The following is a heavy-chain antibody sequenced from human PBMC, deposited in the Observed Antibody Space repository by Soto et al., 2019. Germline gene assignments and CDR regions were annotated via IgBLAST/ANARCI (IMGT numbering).Heavy chain of an antibody. CDR2: ISGSGGSI. D-gene: IGHD2-2*01. CDR1: GFAFSNYA. V-gene: IGHV3-23*01. CDR3: AKAHCRGATCFDYHYNVMDV. Sequence: GGSLRLSCAASGFAFSNYAMSWVRQAPGKGLEWVSSISGSGGSIYNADAVKGRFTISRDNSKNTLSLLMNSLRAEDTALYYCAKAHCRGATCFDYHYNVMDVWGQGTTVTVSS. J-gene: IGHJ6*02.